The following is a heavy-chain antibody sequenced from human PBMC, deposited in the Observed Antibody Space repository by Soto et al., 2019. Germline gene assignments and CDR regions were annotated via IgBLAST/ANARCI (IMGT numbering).Heavy chain of an antibody. CDR1: GYTFTVYP. V-gene: IGHV1-3*01. CDR3: ARDSSWADF. Sequence: GASVKVSCKASGYTFTVYPIHWVRQAPGQRLEWMGWISAANTNTKYSQKFQGRVTFTSDTFASTAYMELSYLTSEDTAVYYCARDSSWADFWGQGTLVTAPQ. D-gene: IGHD6-13*01. J-gene: IGHJ4*02. CDR2: ISAANTNT.